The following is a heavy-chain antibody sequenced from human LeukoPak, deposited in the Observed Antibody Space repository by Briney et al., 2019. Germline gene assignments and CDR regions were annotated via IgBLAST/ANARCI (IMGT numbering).Heavy chain of an antibody. CDR2: ISPKSGGT. V-gene: IGHV1-2*02. CDR1: GYTFTGYY. D-gene: IGHD3-10*01. CDR3: ARSGMVRGFAP. J-gene: IGHJ5*02. Sequence: GASVKVSCKASGYTFTGYYMHWVRQAPGQGLEWMGWISPKSGGTSYPQKFQGRVSMTRDTSINTAYMELSRLRSDDTAVYYCARSGMVRGFAPWGQGTLVTVSS.